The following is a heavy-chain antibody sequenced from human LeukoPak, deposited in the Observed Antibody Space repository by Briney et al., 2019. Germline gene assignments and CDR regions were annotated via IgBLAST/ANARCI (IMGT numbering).Heavy chain of an antibody. J-gene: IGHJ4*02. D-gene: IGHD6-6*01. CDR2: IWYDGSNK. CDR1: GFTFSSYG. V-gene: IGHV3-33*01. Sequence: GGSLRLSCAASGFTFSSYGMHWVRQAPGKGLEWVAVIWYDGSNKYYADSVKGRFTISRDNSKSTLYLQMNSLRAEDTAVYYCARLIGSEYSSTEFDYWGQGTLVTVSS. CDR3: ARLIGSEYSSTEFDY.